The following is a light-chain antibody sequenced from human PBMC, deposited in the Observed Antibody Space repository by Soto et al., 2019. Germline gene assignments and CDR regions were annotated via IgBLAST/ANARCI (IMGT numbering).Light chain of an antibody. J-gene: IGKJ4*01. CDR1: QSVSSSY. CDR3: QQYGSSPFT. Sequence: EIVLTQSPGTLSLSPGERATLSCRASQSVSSSYLIWYQQKPGQAPRLLIYGASSRATGIPDRFSGSGSGRDFTLTISRLEPEDSAVYYRQQYGSSPFTFVGGTKVEIK. CDR2: GAS. V-gene: IGKV3-20*01.